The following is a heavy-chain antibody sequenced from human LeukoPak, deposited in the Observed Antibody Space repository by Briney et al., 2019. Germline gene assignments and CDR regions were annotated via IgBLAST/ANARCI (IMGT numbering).Heavy chain of an antibody. CDR1: GGSFSGYY. J-gene: IGHJ4*02. Sequence: PSETLSLTCAVYGGSFSGYYWSWIRQPPGKGLEWIGEINHSGSTNYNPSLKSRVTISVDTSKNQFSLKLSSVTAADTAVYYCARQGIVGATRGLGYWGQGTLVTVSS. V-gene: IGHV4-34*01. CDR2: INHSGST. CDR3: ARQGIVGATRGLGY. D-gene: IGHD1-26*01.